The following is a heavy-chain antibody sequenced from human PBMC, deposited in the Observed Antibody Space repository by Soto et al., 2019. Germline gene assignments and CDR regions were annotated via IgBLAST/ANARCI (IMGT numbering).Heavy chain of an antibody. Sequence: PSETLSLTCTVSGGSISRSSYYWGWIRQPPGKGLEWIGYMYHSGNTYYNPSLKSRVIISVDTSKNQFSLILSSVTAADTAVYYCARVLGDDLLTGYSDVDTALGVFDFWGRGTLVTVSS. CDR2: MYHSGNT. CDR3: ARVLGDDLLTGYSDVDTALGVFDF. V-gene: IGHV4-30-4*08. J-gene: IGHJ4*02. D-gene: IGHD3-9*01. CDR1: GGSISRSSYY.